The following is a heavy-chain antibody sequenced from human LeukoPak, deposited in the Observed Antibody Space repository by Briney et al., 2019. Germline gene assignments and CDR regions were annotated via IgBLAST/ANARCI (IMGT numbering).Heavy chain of an antibody. J-gene: IGHJ5*02. V-gene: IGHV4-4*09. CDR3: ARATQRYCSGTTCFPYWFNT. D-gene: IGHD2-2*01. CDR1: GGSMTHYF. Sequence: SGTLSLTCTVSGGSMTHYFWNWIRQPPGKGLEWIGYTHTSGSPDYSRSLKSRVTISLDTSKNQFSLMLSSVTAADTAVYFCARATQRYCSGTTCFPYWFNTWGQGTLATVSS. CDR2: THTSGSP.